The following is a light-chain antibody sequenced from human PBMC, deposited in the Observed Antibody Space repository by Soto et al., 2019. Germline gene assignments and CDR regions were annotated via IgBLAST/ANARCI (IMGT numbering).Light chain of an antibody. CDR1: NIGSKS. Sequence: SSELTQPPSVSVAPGKTARITCGGNNIGSKSVHWYQQKPGQAPVLVIYYDSDRPSGIPERFSGSNSGNTATLTISRVEAGDEADYYCQVLDSSSDPFGGGTKLTVL. J-gene: IGLJ2*01. CDR3: QVLDSSSDP. CDR2: YDS. V-gene: IGLV3-21*04.